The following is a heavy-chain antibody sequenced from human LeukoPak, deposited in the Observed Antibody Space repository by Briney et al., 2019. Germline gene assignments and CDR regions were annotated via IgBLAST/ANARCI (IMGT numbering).Heavy chain of an antibody. V-gene: IGHV4-61*05. CDR2: IYYSGST. Sequence: SETLSLTCTVSGGSISSSSYYWGWIRQPPGKGLEWIGYIYYSGSTNYNPSLKSRVTISVDTSKNQFSLKLSSVTAADTAVYYCARAHFSGLDPWGQGTLVTVSS. D-gene: IGHD2-15*01. CDR3: ARAHFSGLDP. J-gene: IGHJ5*02. CDR1: GGSISSSSYY.